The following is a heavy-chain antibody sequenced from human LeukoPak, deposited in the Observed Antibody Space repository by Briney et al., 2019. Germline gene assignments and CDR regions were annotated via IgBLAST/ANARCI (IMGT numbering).Heavy chain of an antibody. D-gene: IGHD3-22*01. CDR2: IHTSGST. J-gene: IGHJ4*02. CDR1: GGSISSYY. V-gene: IGHV4-4*07. Sequence: SETLSLTCTVSGGSISSYYWSWIRQPAGKGLEWIGRIHTSGSTNYNPSLKSRVTMSVDTSKNQFSLKLSSVTAADTAVYYCARVVYYDSSGYSDYWGQGTLVTVSS. CDR3: ARVVYYDSSGYSDY.